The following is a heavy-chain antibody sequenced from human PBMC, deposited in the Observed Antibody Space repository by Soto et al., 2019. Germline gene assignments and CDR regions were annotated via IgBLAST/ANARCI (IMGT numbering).Heavy chain of an antibody. CDR3: ARGVSAGLDG. D-gene: IGHD4-4*01. Sequence: EALSLTWAVYSGSFSGSYWPWIRQLPGKGLEWIGEINHSGSTNYNPSLKSRVTISVETSKNQFSLKLSSVTAADTDVYYCARGVSAGLDGWGQGTTVTVSS. V-gene: IGHV4-34*01. CDR1: SGSFSGSY. J-gene: IGHJ6*02. CDR2: INHSGST.